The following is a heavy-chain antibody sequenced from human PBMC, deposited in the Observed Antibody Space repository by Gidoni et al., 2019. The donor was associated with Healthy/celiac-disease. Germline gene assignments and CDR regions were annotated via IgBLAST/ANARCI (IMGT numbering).Heavy chain of an antibody. Sequence: EVQLVESGGGLVQPGGSLRLSCAASGVTFSSYAMSWVRQAPGKGLGWVSAISGSGGSTYYSDSVKGRFTISRDNSKNTLYLQMNSLRAEDTAVYYCAKAQSMVATIYEVDAIDYWGQGTLVTVSS. CDR1: GVTFSSYA. CDR2: ISGSGGST. J-gene: IGHJ4*02. D-gene: IGHD5-12*01. CDR3: AKAQSMVATIYEVDAIDY. V-gene: IGHV3-23*04.